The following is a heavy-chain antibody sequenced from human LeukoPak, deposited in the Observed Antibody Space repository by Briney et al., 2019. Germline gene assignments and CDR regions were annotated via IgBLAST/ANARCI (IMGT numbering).Heavy chain of an antibody. D-gene: IGHD3-9*01. V-gene: IGHV3-7*01. CDR3: ARILTGYDAFDY. Sequence: GGSLRLSCAASGFTFSSYWMSWVRQAPGKGLEWVANIKQDGREKYYVDPVKGRFTISRDNAKNSLYLQMNSLRAEDTAVYYCARILTGYDAFDYWGQGTLVTVSS. CDR2: IKQDGREK. CDR1: GFTFSSYW. J-gene: IGHJ4*02.